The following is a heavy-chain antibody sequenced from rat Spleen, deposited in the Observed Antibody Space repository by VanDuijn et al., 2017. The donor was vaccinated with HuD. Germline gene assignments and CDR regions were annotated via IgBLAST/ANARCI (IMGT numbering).Heavy chain of an antibody. CDR1: GFTFSHYD. J-gene: IGHJ3*01. CDR2: ISTGGGNT. CDR3: ARQETSGYSNWFTY. Sequence: EVQLVESGGGLVQPGRSMKLSCAASGFTFSHYDMAWVRQAQKKGLEWVASISTGGGNTYYRDSVKGRFTVSRDNAKSTLYLQMDSLRSEDTATYYCARQETSGYSNWFTYWGQGTLVTVSS. D-gene: IGHD4-3*01. V-gene: IGHV5-25*01.